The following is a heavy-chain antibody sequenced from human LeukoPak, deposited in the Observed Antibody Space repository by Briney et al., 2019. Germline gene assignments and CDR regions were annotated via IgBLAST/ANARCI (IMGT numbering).Heavy chain of an antibody. Sequence: GGSLKLSCVASGFSFSSYWIHWVRQAPGKGLVWVARINTDGRTTNYADSVKGRFTISRDNAKNTLYLQMNNLRVEDTARYYCASQAYSSSPSVGYWGQGTLVTVSS. J-gene: IGHJ4*02. CDR2: INTDGRTT. CDR3: ASQAYSSSPSVGY. D-gene: IGHD6-6*01. CDR1: GFSFSSYW. V-gene: IGHV3-74*01.